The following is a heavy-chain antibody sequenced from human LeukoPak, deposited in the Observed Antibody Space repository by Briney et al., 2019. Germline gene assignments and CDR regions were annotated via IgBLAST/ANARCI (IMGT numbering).Heavy chain of an antibody. D-gene: IGHD3-10*01. CDR1: RFTFSSYE. CDR2: ISSTGTNI. V-gene: IGHV3-48*03. Sequence: GGSLRLSCAASRFTFSSYEMNWVRQAPGKGLEWVSYISSTGTNIYYADSVKGRFTISRDNAKNSLFLQMNSLRDDDTAVYHCGRDWDAFRGVKIDYWGQGILVIVSS. CDR3: GRDWDAFRGVKIDY. J-gene: IGHJ4*02.